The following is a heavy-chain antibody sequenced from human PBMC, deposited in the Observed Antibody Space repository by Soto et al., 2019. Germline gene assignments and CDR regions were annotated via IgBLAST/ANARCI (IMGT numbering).Heavy chain of an antibody. V-gene: IGHV4-30-2*01. CDR1: GGSISSAGYS. CDR2: IYHSGSS. CDR3: GITTGMACIGMDV. Sequence: QLQLQESGSGLVKASETLSLTCAVSGGSISSAGYSWSWIRQPPGGGLEWLGYIYHSGSSYYNPSLKSRGTMSVDSSKNQFSLNLRSVTAADTAVYYCGITTGMACIGMDVWGQGTTVTVS. J-gene: IGHJ6*02. D-gene: IGHD5-18*01.